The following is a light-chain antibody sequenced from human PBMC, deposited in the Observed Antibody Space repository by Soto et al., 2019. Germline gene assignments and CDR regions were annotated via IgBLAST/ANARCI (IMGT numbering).Light chain of an antibody. CDR2: AAS. V-gene: IGKV1-9*01. Sequence: DIQLTQSPSFLSASVGDRVTMSCRASQGISTYLAWYQQKPGKAPKLLIYAASTLQSGVPSRFSGSGSGTEFTLTISSLQPDDFATYYCQQYTNYPIIFGQGTRLEIK. CDR3: QQYTNYPII. CDR1: QGISTY. J-gene: IGKJ5*01.